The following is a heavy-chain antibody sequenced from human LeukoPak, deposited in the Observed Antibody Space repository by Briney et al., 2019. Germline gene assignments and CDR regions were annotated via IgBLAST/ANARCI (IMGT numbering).Heavy chain of an antibody. CDR1: GFTFSSYG. Sequence: PGGSLRLSCAASGFTFSSYGMHWVRQAPGKGLEWVAVISYDGSNKYYADSVKGRFTISRDNSKNTLYLQMNSLRAEDTAVYYCARDPGVRHSSDYWGQGTLVTVSS. V-gene: IGHV3-30*03. J-gene: IGHJ4*02. D-gene: IGHD3-22*01. CDR3: ARDPGVRHSSDY. CDR2: ISYDGSNK.